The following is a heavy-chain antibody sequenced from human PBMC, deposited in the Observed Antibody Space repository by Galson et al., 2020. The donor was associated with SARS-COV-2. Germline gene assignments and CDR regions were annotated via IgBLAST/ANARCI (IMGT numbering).Heavy chain of an antibody. Sequence: GGSLRLSCAASGFTFGTYSMNWVRQAPGKGLAWVAPVRSSSNTKYYSDSVKGRFTISRDNAKNSLFLQMNSLRDDDTAVYYCARDGVGSTYYMDYWGQGTQVVVSS. V-gene: IGHV3-48*02. J-gene: IGHJ4*02. CDR3: ARDGVGSTYYMDY. CDR2: VRSSSNTK. CDR1: GFTFGTYS. D-gene: IGHD3-10*01.